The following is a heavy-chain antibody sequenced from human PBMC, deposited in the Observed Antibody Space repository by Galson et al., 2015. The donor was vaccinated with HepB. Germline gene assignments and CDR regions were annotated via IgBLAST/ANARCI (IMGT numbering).Heavy chain of an antibody. CDR3: DRDLPFFTGYYKGYYYYMDV. CDR2: ISAHNGNT. D-gene: IGHD3-9*01. V-gene: IGHV1-18*04. J-gene: IGHJ6*03. Sequence: SVKVSCKASGYTFTSYGISWVRQAPGQGLKWMGWISAHNGNTNYAQKLQGRVTMTTEPSTSTAYMELRSLRSDDTAVYYCDRDLPFFTGYYKGYYYYMDVWGKGTTVTVSS. CDR1: GYTFTSYG.